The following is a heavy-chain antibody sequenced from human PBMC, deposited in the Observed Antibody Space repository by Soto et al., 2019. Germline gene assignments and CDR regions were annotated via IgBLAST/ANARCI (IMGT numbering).Heavy chain of an antibody. J-gene: IGHJ3*02. V-gene: IGHV1-18*01. CDR2: ISAYNGNT. Sequence: QVQLVQSGVEVKKPGASVKVSCKASGYTFSSYGISWVRQAPGQRLEWRGWISAYNGNTNYAQKLQGRVTMTTDTSTSKANMGLRSLRYDDTGVYSGARSTHNFWGGYGWGGEVDAFDIWGQGTMVAVSS. CDR3: ARSTHNFWGGYGWGGEVDAFDI. CDR1: GYTFSSYG. D-gene: IGHD3-3*01.